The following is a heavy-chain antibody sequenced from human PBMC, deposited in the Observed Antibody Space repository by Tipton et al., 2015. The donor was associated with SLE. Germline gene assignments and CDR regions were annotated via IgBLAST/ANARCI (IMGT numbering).Heavy chain of an antibody. Sequence: TLSLTCAVSGYSISSGYYWGWIRQPPGKGLEWIGSIYHSGSTYYNPSLKSRVTISVATSKNQFSLKLSSVTAADTAVYYCARDLTVAGLDYWGQGTLVTVSS. CDR2: IYHSGST. D-gene: IGHD6-19*01. J-gene: IGHJ4*02. CDR3: ARDLTVAGLDY. V-gene: IGHV4-38-2*02. CDR1: GYSISSGYY.